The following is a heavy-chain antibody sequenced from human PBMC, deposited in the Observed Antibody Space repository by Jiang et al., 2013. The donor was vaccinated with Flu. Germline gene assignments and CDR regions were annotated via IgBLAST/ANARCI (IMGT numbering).Heavy chain of an antibody. CDR3: TRRGDPINWFDH. CDR2: IIPIFETA. V-gene: IGHV1-69*01. J-gene: IGHJ5*02. Sequence: GAEVKKPGSSVKVSCKASGGTFSSYTISWVRQAPGQGLEWVGQIIPIFETANYAQKFQGRVTITADQSTSTAYMELSGLRPEDTAVYYCTRRGDPINWFDHWGQGTLVTVSS. CDR1: GGTFSSYT.